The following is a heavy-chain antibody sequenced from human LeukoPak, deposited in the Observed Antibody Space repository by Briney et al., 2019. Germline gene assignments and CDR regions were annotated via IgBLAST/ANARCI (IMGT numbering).Heavy chain of an antibody. CDR3: ARAPSGWYFDS. V-gene: IGHV3-23*01. Sequence: GGSLRLSCAASGFTFSSYAMSWVRQAPGKGLEWVSAISGSGGSTYYADSVKGRFTISRDNSKNTLFLRMNSLRAEDTGLYYCARAPSGWYFDSWGQGTLVTVSS. J-gene: IGHJ4*02. D-gene: IGHD6-19*01. CDR2: ISGSGGST. CDR1: GFTFSSYA.